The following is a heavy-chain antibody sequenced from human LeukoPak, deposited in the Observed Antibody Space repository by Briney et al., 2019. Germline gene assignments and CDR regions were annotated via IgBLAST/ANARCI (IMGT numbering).Heavy chain of an antibody. D-gene: IGHD3-10*01. Sequence: PGRSLRLSCAASGFTFSSYAMHWVRQAPGKGLEWVAVISYDGSNKYYADSVKGRFTISRDNSKNTLYLQMNSLRAEDTAVYYCARYSENTRFRGLDYWGQGTLVTVSS. V-gene: IGHV3-30-3*01. J-gene: IGHJ4*02. CDR2: ISYDGSNK. CDR1: GFTFSSYA. CDR3: ARYSENTRFRGLDY.